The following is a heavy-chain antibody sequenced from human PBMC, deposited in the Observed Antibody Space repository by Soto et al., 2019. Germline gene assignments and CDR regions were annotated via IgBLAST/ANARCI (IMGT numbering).Heavy chain of an antibody. D-gene: IGHD5-18*01. CDR2: ISSDGSNK. CDR3: EKDRIRLPTNYYYSYYMDV. J-gene: IGHJ6*03. CDR1: GFTFGNYG. Sequence: QVQLVESGGGVVQPGRSLRLSCAASGFTFGNYGMHWVRQAPGKGLEWVAVISSDGSNKNYADSVKGRFTISRDNSKNTLYLQMNSLGAEDTAVYYCEKDRIRLPTNYYYSYYMDVWGKGTTVTVSS. V-gene: IGHV3-30*18.